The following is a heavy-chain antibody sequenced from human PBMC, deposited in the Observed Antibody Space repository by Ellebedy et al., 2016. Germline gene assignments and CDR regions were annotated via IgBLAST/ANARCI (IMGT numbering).Heavy chain of an antibody. V-gene: IGHV3-7*01. Sequence: GESLKISCAASGFMFSNYAMGWVRQAPGKGLEWVAHIGPGGTDKYYVDSAKGRFTISRDNAQNSLYLQMNSLRGEDTAVYFCVGWDLRNYWGQGTLVTVSS. CDR1: GFMFSNYA. CDR2: IGPGGTDK. CDR3: VGWDLRNY. D-gene: IGHD1-26*01. J-gene: IGHJ4*02.